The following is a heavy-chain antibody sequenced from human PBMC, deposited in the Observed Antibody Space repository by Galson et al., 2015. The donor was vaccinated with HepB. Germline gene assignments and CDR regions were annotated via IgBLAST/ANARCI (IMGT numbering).Heavy chain of an antibody. V-gene: IGHV3-73*01. J-gene: IGHJ4*02. Sequence: SLRLSCAASGFAFSGSAMHWVRQASGKGLEWVGRIRSKANSYATAYAASVKGRFTISRDDSKNTAYLQMNSLRAEDTAVYYCAKVVGYCSGGSCHRLPREYYFDYWGQGTLVTVSS. D-gene: IGHD2-15*01. CDR2: IRSKANSYAT. CDR1: GFAFSGSA. CDR3: AKVVGYCSGGSCHRLPREYYFDY.